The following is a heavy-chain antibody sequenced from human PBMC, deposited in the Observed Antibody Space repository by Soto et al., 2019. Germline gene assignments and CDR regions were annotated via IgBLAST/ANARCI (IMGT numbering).Heavy chain of an antibody. CDR1: GFTFSSYA. CDR2: ISGSGGST. Sequence: SGGSLRLSCAASGFTFSSYAMSWVRQAPGKGLEWVSAISGSGGSTYYADSVKGRFTISRDNSKNTLYLQMNSLRAEDTAVYYYAKGVPPLKQEYYFDYWGQGTLVTVSS. V-gene: IGHV3-23*01. J-gene: IGHJ4*02. CDR3: AKGVPPLKQEYYFDY. D-gene: IGHD3-10*01.